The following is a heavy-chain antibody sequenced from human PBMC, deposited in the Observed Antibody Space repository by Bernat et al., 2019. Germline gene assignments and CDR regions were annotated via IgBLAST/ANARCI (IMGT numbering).Heavy chain of an antibody. CDR3: ARKRGATIGTNFDY. CDR1: GFTFSSYG. D-gene: IGHD1-7*01. J-gene: IGHJ4*02. V-gene: IGHV3-33*01. CDR2: IWYDGSNK. Sequence: QVQLVESGGGVVQPGRSLRLSCAASGFTFSSYGMHWVRQAPGKGLEWVAVIWYDGSNKYYADSVKGRFTISRDNSKNTLYLQMNSLRAEDTAVYYCARKRGATIGTNFDYWGQGTLVTVSS.